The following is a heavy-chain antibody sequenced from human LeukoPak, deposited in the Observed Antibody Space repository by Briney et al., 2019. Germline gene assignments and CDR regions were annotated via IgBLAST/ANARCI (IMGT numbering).Heavy chain of an antibody. D-gene: IGHD1-26*01. Sequence: PGGSLRLSCAASGFTFSSYAMHWVRQAPGKGLEWVAVIWYDVSNQYYVDSVKGRFTVSRDNAKNTLYLQMNSLRAEDTAVYYCATDRNSGKYYDYWGQGTLVTVSS. J-gene: IGHJ4*02. CDR1: GFTFSSYA. CDR3: ATDRNSGKYYDY. CDR2: IWYDVSNQ. V-gene: IGHV3-33*08.